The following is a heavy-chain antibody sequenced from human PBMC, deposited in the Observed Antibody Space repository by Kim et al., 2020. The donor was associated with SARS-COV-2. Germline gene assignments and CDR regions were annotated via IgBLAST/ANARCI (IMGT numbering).Heavy chain of an antibody. CDR2: ISSSGSTI. J-gene: IGHJ4*02. D-gene: IGHD6-19*01. Sequence: GGSLRLSCAASGFTFSSYEMNWVRQAPGKGLEWVSYISSSGSTIYYADSVKGRFTISRDNAKNSLYLQMNSLRAEDTAVYYCARAPGQQWLVRWGYYFDYWGQGTLVTVSS. V-gene: IGHV3-48*03. CDR3: ARAPGQQWLVRWGYYFDY. CDR1: GFTFSSYE.